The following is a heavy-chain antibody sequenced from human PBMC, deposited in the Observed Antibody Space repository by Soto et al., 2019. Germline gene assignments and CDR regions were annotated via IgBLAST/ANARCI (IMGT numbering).Heavy chain of an antibody. CDR1: GFSFSSYA. D-gene: IGHD3-16*01. J-gene: IGHJ4*02. V-gene: IGHV3-30*04. Sequence: GGSLRLSCAVSGFSFSSYAMHWVRQAPGKGLEWVATLSFDGKNEHYADSMKGRFTISRDNSGNTLYLQMNSLRGEDTALYNCARGPSLWDSNYLDYWGQGTRVTVSS. CDR2: LSFDGKNE. CDR3: ARGPSLWDSNYLDY.